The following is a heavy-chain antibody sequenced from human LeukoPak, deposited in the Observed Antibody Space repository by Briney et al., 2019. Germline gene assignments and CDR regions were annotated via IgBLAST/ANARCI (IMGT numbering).Heavy chain of an antibody. J-gene: IGHJ6*02. CDR2: ISSSSGTI. D-gene: IGHD3-9*01. V-gene: IGHV3-48*01. CDR3: VRGYYDIVTAYFALYYYGMDV. Sequence: PGGSLRLSCAASGFTFSTYSMHWVRQAPGKGLEWVSYISSSSGTIYYADSVKGRFTISRDNAENSMYLLMKSLRAEDTAVYYCVRGYYDIVTAYFALYYYGMDVWGQGTTVTVSS. CDR1: GFTFSTYS.